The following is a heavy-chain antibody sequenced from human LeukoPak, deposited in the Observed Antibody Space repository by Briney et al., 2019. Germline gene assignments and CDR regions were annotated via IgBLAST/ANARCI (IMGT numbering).Heavy chain of an antibody. CDR1: GFTFSSYD. D-gene: IGHD6-19*01. Sequence: GGSLRLSCAASGFTFSSYDMHWVRQATGKGLEWVSAIGTGGDTYYPGSVKGRFTISRENAKNSLYLQMNSLRAGDTAVYYCARGGDSSGWYFGFDPWGQGTLVTVSS. CDR3: ARGGDSSGWYFGFDP. CDR2: IGTGGDT. V-gene: IGHV3-13*01. J-gene: IGHJ5*02.